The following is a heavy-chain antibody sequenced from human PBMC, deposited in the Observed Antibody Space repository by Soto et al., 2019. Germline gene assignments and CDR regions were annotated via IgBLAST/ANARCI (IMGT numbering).Heavy chain of an antibody. Sequence: GGSVRLSCAASGFIFNAYAMTWVRQAPGKGLEWVSAIGGSGGNTYYAASVKGRFTISRDNSKDTVDLEMNRLRVDDTAVYFCARVASDYINSADHWGQGILVTVSS. D-gene: IGHD4-4*01. CDR3: ARVASDYINSADH. CDR2: IGGSGGNT. CDR1: GFIFNAYA. V-gene: IGHV3-23*01. J-gene: IGHJ4*02.